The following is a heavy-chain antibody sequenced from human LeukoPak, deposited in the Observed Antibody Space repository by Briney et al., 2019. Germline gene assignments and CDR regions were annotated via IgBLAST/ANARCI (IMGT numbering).Heavy chain of an antibody. CDR3: ARDRVGATAIDY. CDR2: IYHSGST. V-gene: IGHV4-38-2*02. J-gene: IGHJ4*02. D-gene: IGHD1-26*01. CDR1: GYSISSAYY. Sequence: SETLSLTCTVSGYSISSAYYWGWIRQPPGKGLEWIGNIYHSGSTYYNPSLRGRVTISVDTSKNQFSLKLTSVTAADTAVYYCARDRVGATAIDYWGQGTLVTVSS.